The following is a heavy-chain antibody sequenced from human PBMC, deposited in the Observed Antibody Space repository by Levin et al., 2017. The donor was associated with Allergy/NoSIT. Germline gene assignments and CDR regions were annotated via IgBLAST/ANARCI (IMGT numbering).Heavy chain of an antibody. CDR2: IRSRTVGATT. CDR3: VTEHYGSYNF. V-gene: IGHV3-15*01. CDR1: GFGFTDAW. Sequence: GGSLRLSCAASGFGFTDAWMSWVRQAPGKGLEWVGHIRSRTVGATTDYAAPVKGRFTISRDDSKTTLHLQMNSLQTDDTAVYYCVTEHYGSYNFWGRGALVTVSS. J-gene: IGHJ4*02. D-gene: IGHD3-10*01.